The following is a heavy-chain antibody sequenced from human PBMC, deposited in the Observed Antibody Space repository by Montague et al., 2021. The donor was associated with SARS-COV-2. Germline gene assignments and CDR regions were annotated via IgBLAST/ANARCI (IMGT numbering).Heavy chain of an antibody. D-gene: IGHD3-22*01. CDR1: GFTFSSYE. J-gene: IGHJ3*02. V-gene: IGHV3-48*03. Sequence: SLRLSCPASGFTFSSYEMNWVRQAPGKGLEWVSYISSSGSTIYYADSVKGRFTISRDNAKNSLYLQMNSLRTEDTAVYYCARDLYYDSKGFDIWGQGTMVTVSS. CDR2: ISSSGSTI. CDR3: ARDLYYDSKGFDI.